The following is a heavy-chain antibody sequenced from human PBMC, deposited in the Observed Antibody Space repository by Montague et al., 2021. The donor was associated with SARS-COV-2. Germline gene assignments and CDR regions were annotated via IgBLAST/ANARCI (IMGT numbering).Heavy chain of an antibody. CDR2: MHFTGKT. Sequence: SETLYLTCSVSGDSITNHYWSWIRQPAGKGLERIGRMHFTGKTNFSPFFSSRLTMSADTPKNQFSLKLTSVTAADTAIYFCARDRFDFGAGRQGTIDFWGQGTLVTVSS. J-gene: IGHJ4*02. D-gene: IGHD3-10*01. CDR1: GDSITNHY. CDR3: ARDRFDFGAGRQGTIDF. V-gene: IGHV4-4*07.